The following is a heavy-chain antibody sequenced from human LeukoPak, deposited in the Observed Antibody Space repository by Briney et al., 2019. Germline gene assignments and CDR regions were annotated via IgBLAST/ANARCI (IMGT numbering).Heavy chain of an antibody. CDR1: GFTFSSYA. V-gene: IGHV3-23*01. D-gene: IGHD4-23*01. Sequence: GGSLRLSCAASGFTFSSYAMSWVRQAPGKGLEWVSAISGSGGSTYYADSVKGRFTISRDNPKNTLYLQMNSLRAEDTAVYYCAKGHGGNEYYFDYWGQGTLVTVSS. J-gene: IGHJ4*02. CDR2: ISGSGGST. CDR3: AKGHGGNEYYFDY.